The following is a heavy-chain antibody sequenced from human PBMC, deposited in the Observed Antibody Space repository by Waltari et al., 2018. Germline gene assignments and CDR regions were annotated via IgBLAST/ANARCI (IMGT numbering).Heavy chain of an antibody. D-gene: IGHD1-26*01. V-gene: IGHV3-7*01. Sequence: MSWGRQAPGKGLEWLANIKEDGGDKNYVDSVRGRITISRDNAKNTLYLQMNSLRVEDTAIYYCAREIVGATVIFDYWGQGTLVTVSS. J-gene: IGHJ4*02. CDR3: AREIVGATVIFDY. CDR2: IKEDGGDK.